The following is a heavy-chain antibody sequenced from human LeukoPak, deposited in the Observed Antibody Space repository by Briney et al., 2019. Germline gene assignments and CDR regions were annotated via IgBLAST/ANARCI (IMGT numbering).Heavy chain of an antibody. D-gene: IGHD3-22*01. CDR2: IRYDGSNK. CDR3: ARGYDSSGPCAFDI. CDR1: GFTFSSYG. V-gene: IGHV3-30*02. J-gene: IGHJ1*01. Sequence: GGSLRLSCAASGFTFSSYGMHWVRQAPGKGLEWVAFIRYDGSNKYYADSVKGRFTISRDNSKNTLYLQMNSLRAEDTAVYYCARGYDSSGPCAFDIWGQGTLVTVSS.